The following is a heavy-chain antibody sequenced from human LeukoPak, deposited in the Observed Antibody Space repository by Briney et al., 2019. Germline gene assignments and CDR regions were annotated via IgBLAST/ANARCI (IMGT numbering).Heavy chain of an antibody. CDR1: GFIFSRYS. CDR3: AKAASSSWPSYQYGMDV. Sequence: GGSLRLSCAASGFIFSRYSMSWVRQAPGKGLEWVSVITGSVKNTYYADSVKGRFTISKDNSKNTVYLQMNDLRVDDTAVYYCAKAASSSWPSYQYGMDVWGQGTTVTVSS. CDR2: ITGSVKNT. D-gene: IGHD6-13*01. J-gene: IGHJ6*02. V-gene: IGHV3-23*01.